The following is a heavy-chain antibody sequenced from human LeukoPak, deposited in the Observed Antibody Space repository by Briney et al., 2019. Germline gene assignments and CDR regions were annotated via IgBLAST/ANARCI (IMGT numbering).Heavy chain of an antibody. Sequence: GGSLRLSCAASRFTFSTYWMHWVRQAPGKGLVWVSRINSDGSSTGYADSVKGRFTISRDNSKSTLYLQMNSLRAEDTAIYYFAIQSLLLPAPLLIYYFDFWGQGTLVTVSS. CDR1: RFTFSTYW. J-gene: IGHJ4*02. V-gene: IGHV3-74*01. CDR3: AIQSLLLPAPLLIYYFDF. D-gene: IGHD2-15*01. CDR2: INSDGSST.